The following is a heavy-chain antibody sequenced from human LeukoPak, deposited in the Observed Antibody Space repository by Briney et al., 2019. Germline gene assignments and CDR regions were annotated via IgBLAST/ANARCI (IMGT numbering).Heavy chain of an antibody. V-gene: IGHV3-30*03. D-gene: IGHD4-17*01. CDR2: ISYDGSNK. CDR1: GFTFSSYG. J-gene: IGHJ4*02. Sequence: GRSLRLSCAASGFTFSSYGMHWVRQAPGKGLEWVAVISYDGSNKYYADSVKGRFTISRDNSKNTLYLQMNSLRAEDTAVYYCARDWTTVTSPYFDYWGQGTLVTVSS. CDR3: ARDWTTVTSPYFDY.